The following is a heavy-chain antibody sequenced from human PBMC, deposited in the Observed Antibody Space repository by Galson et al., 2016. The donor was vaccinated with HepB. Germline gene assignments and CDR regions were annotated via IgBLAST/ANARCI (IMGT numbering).Heavy chain of an antibody. Sequence: SVKVSCKASGYSFTNFHINWIRQGPGQGLEWMGWVNPKSGNTALAQRFQGRLTMTTDTPTATASMELSGLTSDDTAIYHCARGLRQWLAQLDYWGQGSLVTVSS. CDR3: ARGLRQWLAQLDY. CDR1: GYSFTNFH. D-gene: IGHD6-19*01. J-gene: IGHJ4*02. V-gene: IGHV1-8*02. CDR2: VNPKSGNT.